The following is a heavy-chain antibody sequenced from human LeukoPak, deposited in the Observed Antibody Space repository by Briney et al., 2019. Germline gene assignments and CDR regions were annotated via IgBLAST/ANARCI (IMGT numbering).Heavy chain of an antibody. Sequence: SVKVSCKASGGTFSSYAISWVRQAPGQGLEWMGGIIPIFGTANYAQKFQGRVTITTDESTSTAYMELSSLRSEDTAVYYCARGVATTTYSYGSDYWGQGTLVTVSS. D-gene: IGHD5-18*01. CDR3: ARGVATTTYSYGSDY. J-gene: IGHJ4*02. CDR2: IIPIFGTA. CDR1: GGTFSSYA. V-gene: IGHV1-69*05.